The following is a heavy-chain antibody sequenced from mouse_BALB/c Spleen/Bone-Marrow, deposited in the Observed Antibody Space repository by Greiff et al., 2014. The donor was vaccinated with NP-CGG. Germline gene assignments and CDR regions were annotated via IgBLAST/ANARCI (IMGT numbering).Heavy chain of an antibody. Sequence: VQLQQSGPGLVQPSQSLSITCTVSGFSLTSYGVHWVRQSPGKGLEWLGVIWSGGSTDYNAAFISRLSISKDNSKSQVFFKMNSLQANDTAIYYCARNGGAHYRYYYAMDYWGQGTSVTVSS. J-gene: IGHJ4*01. CDR3: ARNGGAHYRYYYAMDY. CDR2: IWSGGST. V-gene: IGHV2-2*02. D-gene: IGHD2-14*01. CDR1: GFSLTSYG.